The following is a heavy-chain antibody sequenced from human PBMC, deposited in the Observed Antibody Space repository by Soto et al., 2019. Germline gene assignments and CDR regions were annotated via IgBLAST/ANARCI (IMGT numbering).Heavy chain of an antibody. CDR3: ANHHHDRYCTTTSCYGAFDI. CDR1: GFTFSNYA. CDR2: ISGSGGST. V-gene: IGHV3-23*01. J-gene: IGHJ3*02. D-gene: IGHD2-2*01. Sequence: GGSLRLSCVGSGFTFSNYAMSWVRQAPGSGLEWVSSISGSGGSTYYADSVKGRFTISRDNSKSTLYLQMNSLRAEDTAVYYCANHHHDRYCTTTSCYGAFDIWGQGTMVTVSS.